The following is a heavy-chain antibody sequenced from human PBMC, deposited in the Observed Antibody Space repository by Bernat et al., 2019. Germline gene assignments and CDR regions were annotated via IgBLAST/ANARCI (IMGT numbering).Heavy chain of an antibody. CDR3: TTDNNDAGGYYQVAISS. J-gene: IGHJ5*02. Sequence: EVRLVESGGGLLKSGGSLRLSCAASGFSFSHAWMNWVRQAPGKGPEWVGRIKSKPHGGTADYAAPVEGRFSISRDDSKNTMDLQMNSLKTEDTAVYYCTTDNNDAGGYYQVAISSWGQGALVTVSS. CDR2: IKSKPHGGTA. V-gene: IGHV3-15*01. CDR1: GFSFSHAW. D-gene: IGHD3-10*01.